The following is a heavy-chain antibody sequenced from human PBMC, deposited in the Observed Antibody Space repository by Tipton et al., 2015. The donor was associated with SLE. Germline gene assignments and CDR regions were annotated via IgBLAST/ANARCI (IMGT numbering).Heavy chain of an antibody. J-gene: IGHJ3*02. D-gene: IGHD4-17*01. CDR3: ARDVEDLRSSPPAHGFDI. V-gene: IGHV4-59*11. CDR2: IYYGGNT. Sequence: TLSLTCTVSGDSISSHFWSWIRQPPGKGLEWIGYIYYGGNTNYNPSLKSRVTISVDTSKNQLSLKLNSVTAADTAVYYCARDVEDLRSSPPAHGFDIWGQGTMVTVSS. CDR1: GDSISSHF.